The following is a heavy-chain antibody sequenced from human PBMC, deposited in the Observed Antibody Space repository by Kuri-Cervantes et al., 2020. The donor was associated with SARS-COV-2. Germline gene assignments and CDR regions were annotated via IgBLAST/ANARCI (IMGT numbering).Heavy chain of an antibody. Sequence: SLKISCAASGFTFDDYDMHWVRQAPGKGLEWVSGISWNSGSIGYADSVKGRFTISRDNAKNSLYLQMNSLRAEDMALYYCAKARKVDLRRTVFDYWGQGTLVTVSS. CDR2: ISWNSGSI. CDR1: GFTFDDYD. V-gene: IGHV3-9*03. J-gene: IGHJ4*02. D-gene: IGHD3-3*01. CDR3: AKARKVDLRRTVFDY.